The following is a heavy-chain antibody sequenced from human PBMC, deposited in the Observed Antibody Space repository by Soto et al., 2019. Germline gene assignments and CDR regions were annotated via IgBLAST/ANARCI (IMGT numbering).Heavy chain of an antibody. CDR1: GYTFTSYD. D-gene: IGHD1-7*01. J-gene: IGHJ3*02. CDR3: ARDIIGTTVAFDI. V-gene: IGHV1-18*01. CDR2: VSVDNGNT. Sequence: ASVKVSCKASGYTFTSYDINWVRQATGQGLEWMGWVSVDNGNTNYAQEFQGRVTLTTDTSTRTAYMELRSLTSDDTAMYYCARDIIGTTVAFDIWGQGTLVTVSS.